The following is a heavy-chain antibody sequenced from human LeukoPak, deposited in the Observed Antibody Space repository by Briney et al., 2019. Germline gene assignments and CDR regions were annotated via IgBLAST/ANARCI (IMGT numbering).Heavy chain of an antibody. D-gene: IGHD3-22*01. V-gene: IGHV4-4*07. J-gene: IGHJ4*02. CDR3: ARDNYYYDSSGYPLDY. CDR2: IHTSGST. Sequence: SETLSLTCTVSGVSITSYYWSWIRQPAGKGLEWIGRIHTSGSTNYNPSLKSRVTMSVDTSKNQFSLKLSSVTAADTAVYSCARDNYYYDSSGYPLDYWGQGTLVTVSS. CDR1: GVSITSYY.